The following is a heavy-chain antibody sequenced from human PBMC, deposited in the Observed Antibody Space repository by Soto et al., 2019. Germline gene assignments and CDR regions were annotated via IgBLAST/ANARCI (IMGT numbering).Heavy chain of an antibody. CDR1: RFSFSSYH. Sequence: GGSLRLSCATSRFSFSSYHMAWVRQAPGKGLEWVASISSGSDFIYYADSVTGRFTISRDNAKRSLYLEMNSLRAEDTAVYYCARRLQLDGPDFWGQGTLVTVSS. CDR3: ARRLQLDGPDF. D-gene: IGHD2-2*03. V-gene: IGHV3-21*01. J-gene: IGHJ4*02. CDR2: ISSGSDFI.